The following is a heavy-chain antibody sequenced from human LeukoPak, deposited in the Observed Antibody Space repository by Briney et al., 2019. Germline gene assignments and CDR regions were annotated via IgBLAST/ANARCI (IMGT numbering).Heavy chain of an antibody. Sequence: PGGSLRLSCAASGFTFSRCSMNWVRQAPGKGLEWVSSISSSSSYIYYADSVKGRFTISRDNAKNSLYLQMNSLRAEDTAVYYCARVKGIAAATFDYWGQGTLVTVSS. V-gene: IGHV3-21*01. CDR3: ARVKGIAAATFDY. J-gene: IGHJ4*02. CDR1: GFTFSRCS. CDR2: ISSSSSYI. D-gene: IGHD6-13*01.